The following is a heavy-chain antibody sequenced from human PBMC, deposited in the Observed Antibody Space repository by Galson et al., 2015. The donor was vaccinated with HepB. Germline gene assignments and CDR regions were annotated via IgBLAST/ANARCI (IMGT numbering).Heavy chain of an antibody. CDR1: GFTFSRYS. CDR3: ARGYYSSGWYGLGY. V-gene: IGHV3-48*02. D-gene: IGHD6-19*01. Sequence: SLRLSCAASGFTFSRYSMNWVRQAPGKGLEWVSYISSSSSTIYYADSVKGRFTISRDNPKSSLYLQMNSLRDEDTAVYYCARGYYSSGWYGLGYWGQGTLVTVSS. J-gene: IGHJ4*02. CDR2: ISSSSSTI.